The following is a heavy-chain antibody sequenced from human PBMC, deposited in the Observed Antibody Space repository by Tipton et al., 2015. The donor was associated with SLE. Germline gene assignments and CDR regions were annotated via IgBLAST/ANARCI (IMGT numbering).Heavy chain of an antibody. Sequence: QVQLVQSGTEVKKPGASVKVSCKASGYTFTTYGISWVRQAPGQGLEWMGWISTYNGNTNYAQKLQGRVTMTTDTSTSTAYMELRSLRSEDTAVYYCASEILRDYGSAWGPDYWGQGILVTVSS. V-gene: IGHV1-18*01. CDR1: GYTFTTYG. CDR2: ISTYNGNT. J-gene: IGHJ4*02. CDR3: ASEILRDYGSAWGPDY. D-gene: IGHD6-19*01.